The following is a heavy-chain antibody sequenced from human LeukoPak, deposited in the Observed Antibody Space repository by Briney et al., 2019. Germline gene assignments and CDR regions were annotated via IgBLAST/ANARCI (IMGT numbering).Heavy chain of an antibody. CDR2: INHSGST. CDR1: GGSSSGYY. CDR3: SRIRVGVAFDY. J-gene: IGHJ4*02. Sequence: SETLSLTCAVYGGSSSGYYWSWLRQPPGKGLEWIGEINHSGSTNYNPPLKSRVTISIDTSKSQFSLQMSSVTAADKAVYYCSRIRVGVAFDYWGQGTLVTVSS. D-gene: IGHD1-26*01. V-gene: IGHV4-34*01.